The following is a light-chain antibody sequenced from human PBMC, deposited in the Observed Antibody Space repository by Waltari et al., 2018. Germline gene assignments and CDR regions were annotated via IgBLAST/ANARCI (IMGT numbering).Light chain of an antibody. Sequence: QSALTQPRSVSGSPGPSVTISCTGTSNNIGDSRYVSWYQQHPGKAPTVVIHDVNRRPSGVPDRFTASKSGNTASLTISGLQAEDEGDYYCCSYAVGTYTWFFGGGTKLTVL. CDR2: DVN. CDR3: CSYAVGTYTWF. J-gene: IGLJ2*01. V-gene: IGLV2-11*01. CDR1: SNNIGDSRY.